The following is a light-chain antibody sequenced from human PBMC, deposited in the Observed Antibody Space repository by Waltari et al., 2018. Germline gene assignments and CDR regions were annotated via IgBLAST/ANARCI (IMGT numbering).Light chain of an antibody. V-gene: IGLV1-40*01. Sequence: QSVLTQPPSVSGAPGPRVTISCSGTTPNIGAGSDVHWYQPVPGTAPKFPIYGNTNRPSGVPDRFSGSKSGTSASLAITGLQAEDEAHYYCQSYDNSLSAVVFGGGTQLTVL. CDR1: TPNIGAGSD. CDR2: GNT. CDR3: QSYDNSLSAVV. J-gene: IGLJ2*01.